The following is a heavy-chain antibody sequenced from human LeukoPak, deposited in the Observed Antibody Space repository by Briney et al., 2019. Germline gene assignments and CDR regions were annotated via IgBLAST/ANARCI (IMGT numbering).Heavy chain of an antibody. Sequence: GGSLRLSCAASGFTFSNYWMHWVRQGPGKGLVWVSRISSDGSNTAYADSVKGRFTISRDNAKNTLSLQMNSLRAEDTAVYYCARGYAGGYFDLWGRGTLVTVSS. V-gene: IGHV3-74*01. CDR3: ARGYAGGYFDL. D-gene: IGHD5-12*01. J-gene: IGHJ2*01. CDR1: GFTFSNYW. CDR2: ISSDGSNT.